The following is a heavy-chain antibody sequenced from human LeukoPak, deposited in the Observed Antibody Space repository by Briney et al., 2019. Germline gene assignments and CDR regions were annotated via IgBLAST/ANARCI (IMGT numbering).Heavy chain of an antibody. D-gene: IGHD5-18*01. CDR1: DGSISIYY. V-gene: IGHV4-59*01. CDR3: ARARPDTAMAVDY. Sequence: SETLSLTCTVSDGSISIYYWSWIRQPPGKGMEWVGYIYNSGSTNYNPSLKSRVTISVDTSKNQFSLKLSSVTAADTAVYYCARARPDTAMAVDYWGQGTLVTVSS. CDR2: IYNSGST. J-gene: IGHJ4*02.